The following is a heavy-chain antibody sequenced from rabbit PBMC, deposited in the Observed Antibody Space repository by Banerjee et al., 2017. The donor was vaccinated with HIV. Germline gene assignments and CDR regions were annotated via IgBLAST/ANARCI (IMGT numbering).Heavy chain of an antibody. V-gene: IGHV1S40*01. CDR3: ARNSGNGYWNL. D-gene: IGHD8-1*01. Sequence: QSLEESGGDLVKPGASLTLTCTASGFDFSSYWMCWVRQAPGKGLELIACIYAGSGSTYYASWAKGRFTISKTSSTTVTLQMTSLTAADTATYFCARNSGNGYWNLWGPGTLVTVS. CDR2: IYAGSGST. J-gene: IGHJ4*01. CDR1: GFDFSSYW.